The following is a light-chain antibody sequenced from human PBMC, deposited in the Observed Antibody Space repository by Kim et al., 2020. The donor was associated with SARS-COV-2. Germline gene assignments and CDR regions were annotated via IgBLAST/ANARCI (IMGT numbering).Light chain of an antibody. CDR1: SLRNYY. CDR2: NKN. J-gene: IGLJ3*02. CDR3: NSWDISGYLWL. Sequence: SSELTQDPAVSVALGRTVRITCQGNSLRNYYASWYQQKPGQAPVLVIYNKNNRPSGIPDRFSGFSSGDTASLTITGAQAEDEAEYYCNSWDISGYLWLFG. V-gene: IGLV3-19*01.